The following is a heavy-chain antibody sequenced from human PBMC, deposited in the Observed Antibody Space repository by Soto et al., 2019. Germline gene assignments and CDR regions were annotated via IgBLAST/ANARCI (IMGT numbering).Heavy chain of an antibody. V-gene: IGHV4-31*03. CDR2: IYYSGST. CDR3: ARDREFHCSGGSCYSGYYYGMDV. CDR1: GGSISSGGYY. J-gene: IGHJ6*02. D-gene: IGHD2-15*01. Sequence: PSETLSLTCTVSGGSISSGGYYWSWIRQHPGKGLEWIGYIYYSGSTYYNPSLKSRVTISVDTSKNQFSLKLSSVTAADTAVYYCARDREFHCSGGSCYSGYYYGMDVWGQGTTVTVPS.